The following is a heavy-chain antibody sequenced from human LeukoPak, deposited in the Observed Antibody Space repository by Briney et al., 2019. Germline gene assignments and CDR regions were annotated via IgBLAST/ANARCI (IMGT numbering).Heavy chain of an antibody. CDR1: GFTFTSYA. CDR2: ITNSGSST. Sequence: GSLRLSCAASGFTFTSYAMSWVRQAPGKGLEWVSAITNSGSSTYYADSVKGRFTISRDNSKNTLYLQMNSLRAEDTAVYYCARGGYSSGWYVGYWGQGTLVTVSS. V-gene: IGHV3-23*01. D-gene: IGHD6-19*01. J-gene: IGHJ4*02. CDR3: ARGGYSSGWYVGY.